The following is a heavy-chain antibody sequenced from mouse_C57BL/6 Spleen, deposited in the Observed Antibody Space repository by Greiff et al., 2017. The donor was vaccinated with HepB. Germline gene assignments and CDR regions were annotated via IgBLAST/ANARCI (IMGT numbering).Heavy chain of an antibody. CDR1: GFSFTSYG. J-gene: IGHJ4*01. V-gene: IGHV2-6*01. Sequence: VQLKESGPGLVAPSQSLSITCTVSGFSFTSYGVDWVRQSPGKGLEWLGVIWGVGSTNYNSALKSRLSISKDNSKSQVFLKMNSLQTDDTAMYYCASDDGTGAMDYWGQGTSVTVSS. D-gene: IGHD3-3*01. CDR2: IWGVGST. CDR3: ASDDGTGAMDY.